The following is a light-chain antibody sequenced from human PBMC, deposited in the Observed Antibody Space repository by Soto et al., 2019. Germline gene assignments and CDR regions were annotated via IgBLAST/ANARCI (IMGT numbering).Light chain of an antibody. V-gene: IGLV2-14*03. Sequence: QSALTQPASVSGSPGQSITISCTGTSSDIGAYNFVSWYQQHPGKAPKLMLYDVNIRPSGVSNRFSGSKSGNTASLTISGLLADDEAVYCCISWTTSSTMIFGGGIKLTVL. CDR2: DVN. CDR3: ISWTTSSTMI. CDR1: SSDIGAYNF. J-gene: IGLJ2*01.